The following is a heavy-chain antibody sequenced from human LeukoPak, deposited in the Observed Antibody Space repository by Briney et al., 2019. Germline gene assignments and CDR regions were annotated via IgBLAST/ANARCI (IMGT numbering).Heavy chain of an antibody. J-gene: IGHJ4*02. CDR1: GFSVSTDH. CDR3: ARVGELSFDY. Sequence: GGSLRRSCAASGFSVSTDHMSWVRQAPGKGLECVSLLYADGGTYYADSVKGPFTFSRDTSKNTLSLQLNSLRAEDTAVYYCARVGELSFDYWGQGTLVTVSS. V-gene: IGHV3-53*01. CDR2: LYADGGT. D-gene: IGHD3-16*02.